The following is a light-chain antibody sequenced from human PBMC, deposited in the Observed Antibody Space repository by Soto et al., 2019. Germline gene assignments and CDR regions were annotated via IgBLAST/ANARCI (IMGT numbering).Light chain of an antibody. CDR3: QQYNNWPRT. J-gene: IGKJ1*01. CDR1: QSVSSN. Sequence: EIVLPQSPGTLSLSPGEIATVSSRASQSVSSNLAWYQQRLGQAPRLLIYGASSGATGIPERFSGSGSGTEFTLTISSLQSEDFAVYYCQQYNNWPRTFGQGTKVDIK. CDR2: GAS. V-gene: IGKV3D-15*01.